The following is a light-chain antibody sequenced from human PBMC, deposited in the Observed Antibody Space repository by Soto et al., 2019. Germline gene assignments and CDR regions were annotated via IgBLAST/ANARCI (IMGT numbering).Light chain of an antibody. Sequence: DIQMTQSPSTLSASVGDRVTITCRASQSISSWLAWYQQKPGRAPKLLIYKASSLETGVPSRFSGSGSGTEFTLISSSLQPDDFAGYYCQQYGSPSPWTFGQGTKVEIK. J-gene: IGKJ1*01. CDR2: KAS. CDR1: QSISSW. V-gene: IGKV1-5*03. CDR3: QQYGSPSPWT.